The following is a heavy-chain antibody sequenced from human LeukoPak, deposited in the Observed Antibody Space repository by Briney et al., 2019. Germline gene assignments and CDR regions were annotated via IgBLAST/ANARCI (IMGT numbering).Heavy chain of an antibody. CDR1: GYTFTGYY. V-gene: IGHV1-2*02. CDR2: INPNSGGT. CDR3: ARGITMVRGVPFYYYYGMDV. Sequence: GASVKVSCKASGYTFTGYYMHWVRQPPGQGLEWMGWINPNSGGTNYAQKFQGRVTMTRDTSISTAYMELSRLGSDDTAVYYCARGITMVRGVPFYYYYGMDVWGQGTTVTVSS. D-gene: IGHD3-10*01. J-gene: IGHJ6*02.